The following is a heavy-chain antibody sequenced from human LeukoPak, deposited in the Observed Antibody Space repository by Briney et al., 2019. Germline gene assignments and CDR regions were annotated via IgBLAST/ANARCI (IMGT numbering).Heavy chain of an antibody. Sequence: TGGSLRLSCAASGFTFSSYAMHWVRQAPGKGREGVAVISYDGSNKYYAVSVKGRFTISRDNSKNTLYLQMNSLRAEDTAVYYCARVKGQQLVLGAFDIWGQGTMVTVSS. CDR2: ISYDGSNK. CDR1: GFTFSSYA. V-gene: IGHV3-30-3*01. J-gene: IGHJ3*02. D-gene: IGHD6-6*01. CDR3: ARVKGQQLVLGAFDI.